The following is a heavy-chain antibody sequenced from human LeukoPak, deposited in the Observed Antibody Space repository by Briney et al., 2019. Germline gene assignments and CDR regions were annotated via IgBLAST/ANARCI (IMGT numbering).Heavy chain of an antibody. V-gene: IGHV4-34*01. D-gene: IGHD1-26*01. CDR3: ARWMVGATFDY. CDR1: GGSFSGYY. Sequence: PSETLSLTCAVYGGSFSGYYWSWIRQPPGKGLEWIGEINHSGSTNYNPSLKSRVTISVDTSKNQFSLKLSSVTAADTAVYYCARWMVGATFDYWGQGTLVTVSS. J-gene: IGHJ4*02. CDR2: INHSGST.